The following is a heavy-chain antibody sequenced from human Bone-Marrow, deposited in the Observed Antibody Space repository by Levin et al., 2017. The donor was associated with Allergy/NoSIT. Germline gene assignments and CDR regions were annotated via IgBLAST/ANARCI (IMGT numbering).Heavy chain of an antibody. CDR1: GDSVSSNGVA. CDR3: ARGRHSAFDY. V-gene: IGHV6-1*01. D-gene: IGHD2-15*01. CDR2: TYYESKWFN. J-gene: IGHJ4*02. Sequence: SQTLSLTCAISGDSVSSNGVAWKWIRQSPSRGLEWLGRTYYESKWFNDYAVLVKSRITINPDTSKNQFSLQLNSVTPEDTAVYYCARGRHSAFDYWGQGTLVTVSS.